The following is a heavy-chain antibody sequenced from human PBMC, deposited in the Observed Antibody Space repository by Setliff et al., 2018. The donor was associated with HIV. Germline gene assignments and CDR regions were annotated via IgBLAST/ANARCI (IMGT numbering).Heavy chain of an antibody. CDR3: ASKGGSENYPDSDAFDI. CDR1: GYTFTGYY. Sequence: ASVKVSCKASGYTFTGYYLHWVRQAPGQGLEWMGRINPNNGVTFYGQKFQGRVTMTRDTSIMTAYMELGRLTYDDTAVYYCASKGGSENYPDSDAFDIWGQGTLVT. D-gene: IGHD3-10*01. J-gene: IGHJ3*02. V-gene: IGHV1-2*06. CDR2: INPNNGVT.